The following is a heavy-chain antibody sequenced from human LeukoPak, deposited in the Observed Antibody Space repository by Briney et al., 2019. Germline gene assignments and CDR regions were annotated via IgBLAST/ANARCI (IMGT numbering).Heavy chain of an antibody. V-gene: IGHV3-15*01. Sequence: GGSLRLSCAVSGLLFSDAWMSWVRQAPGKGLEWVGRIKGRTDRETTDFAAPVKGRFTISRDVSQNTLHLQMNSLGTEDTAVYYCTYMTTVFTVDFWGQGTLVTVSS. J-gene: IGHJ4*02. D-gene: IGHD4-17*01. CDR1: GLLFSDAW. CDR2: IKGRTDRETT. CDR3: TYMTTVFTVDF.